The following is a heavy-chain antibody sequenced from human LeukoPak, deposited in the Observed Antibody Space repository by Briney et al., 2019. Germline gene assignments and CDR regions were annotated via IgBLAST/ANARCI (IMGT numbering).Heavy chain of an antibody. Sequence: GESLKISCKGSGYSFTSYWIGWVRQMPGKGLEWMGIIYPGDSDTRYSPSFQGQVTISADKSISTAYLQWSSLKASDTAMYYCAILPTYYDFWSGSGGYWGQGTLVTVSS. CDR2: IYPGDSDT. CDR1: GYSFTSYW. V-gene: IGHV5-51*01. CDR3: AILPTYYDFWSGSGGY. D-gene: IGHD3-3*01. J-gene: IGHJ4*02.